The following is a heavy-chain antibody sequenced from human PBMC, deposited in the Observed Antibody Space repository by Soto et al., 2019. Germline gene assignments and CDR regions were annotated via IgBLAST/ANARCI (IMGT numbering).Heavy chain of an antibody. CDR2: ISSDGRTT. CDR3: ARAIVVVPATIVYGMDV. CDR1: GFTLSGYW. V-gene: IGHV3-74*01. Sequence: EVQLVESGGGLVQPGGSLRLSCAASGFTLSGYWMHWVRQVPGKGLVWVSRISSDGRTTNYADSVGGRFTISRDNAKNTLYLQMNSLRAEDTAVYYCARAIVVVPATIVYGMDVWGQGTTVTVSS. J-gene: IGHJ6*02. D-gene: IGHD2-2*01.